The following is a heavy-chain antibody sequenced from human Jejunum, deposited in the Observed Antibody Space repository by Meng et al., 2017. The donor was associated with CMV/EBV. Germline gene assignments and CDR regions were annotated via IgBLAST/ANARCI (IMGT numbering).Heavy chain of an antibody. V-gene: IGHV3-23*01. CDR1: GSTFSNYP. J-gene: IGHJ5*02. Sequence: ASGSTFSNYPMSWVRQAPGRGLEWVSGISSCGGSTYDADSVKGRFSISRDNSRNTLYLQMMSLRAEDTAVYYCAGGGPAIYSPFDPWGQGTLVTVSS. CDR2: ISSCGGST. CDR3: AGGGPAIYSPFDP. D-gene: IGHD3-16*01.